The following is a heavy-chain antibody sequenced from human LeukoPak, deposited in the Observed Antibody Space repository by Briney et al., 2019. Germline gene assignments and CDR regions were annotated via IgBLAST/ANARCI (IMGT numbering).Heavy chain of an antibody. D-gene: IGHD2-2*01. J-gene: IGHJ4*02. Sequence: PGGSLRLSCAASGFTLGDYAMHWVRQTPGRGLEWVSSISWNSGNIVYADSVKGRFTISRDNAKNSLHLQMNSLRPEDTALYYCAKPGCSFTNCYINYWGQGTLVTVSS. CDR1: GFTLGDYA. CDR3: AKPGCSFTNCYINY. CDR2: ISWNSGNI. V-gene: IGHV3-9*01.